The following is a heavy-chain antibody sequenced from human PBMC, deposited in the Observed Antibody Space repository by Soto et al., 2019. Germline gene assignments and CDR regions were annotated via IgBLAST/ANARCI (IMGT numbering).Heavy chain of an antibody. CDR1: GFTFSRCD. D-gene: IGHD5-12*01. CDR2: ISSSASYM. J-gene: IGHJ4*02. V-gene: IGHV3-21*01. CDR3: ARECVDTVTSITIPFDY. Sequence: PGGSLRLSCATSGFTFSRCDMNWVRQAPGKGLEWVSFISSSASYMYDADSVKGRFTISRDNSKKSLYLQMNSLRADDTAVYYCARECVDTVTSITIPFDYWGQGALVTVSS.